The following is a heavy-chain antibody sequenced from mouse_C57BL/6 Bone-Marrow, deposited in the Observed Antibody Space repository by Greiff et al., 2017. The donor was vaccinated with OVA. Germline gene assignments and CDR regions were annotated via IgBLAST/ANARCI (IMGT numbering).Heavy chain of an antibody. CDR3: TTSGY. V-gene: IGHV14-4*01. Sequence: EVQLQQPGAELVRPGASVKLSCTASGFTFTDDYMHWVKQRPEQGLEWIGWIDPENGDTEYASKFQGKATITADTSSNTAYLQLSSLTSEDTAVYYCTTSGYWGQGTTLTVSS. J-gene: IGHJ2*01. CDR2: IDPENGDT. CDR1: GFTFTDDY.